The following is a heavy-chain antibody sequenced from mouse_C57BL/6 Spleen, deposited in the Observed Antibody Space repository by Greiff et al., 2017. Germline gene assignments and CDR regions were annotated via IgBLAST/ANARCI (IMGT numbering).Heavy chain of an antibody. CDR3: ASRDSSGWFAY. J-gene: IGHJ3*01. Sequence: VKLMESGPELVKPGASVKISCKASGYAFSSSWMNWVKQRPGKGLEGIGRIYPGDGDTNYNGKFKGKATLTADKSSSTAYMQLSSLTSEDSAVYFCASRDSSGWFAYWGQGTLVTVSA. CDR1: GYAFSSSW. V-gene: IGHV1-82*01. D-gene: IGHD3-2*02. CDR2: IYPGDGDT.